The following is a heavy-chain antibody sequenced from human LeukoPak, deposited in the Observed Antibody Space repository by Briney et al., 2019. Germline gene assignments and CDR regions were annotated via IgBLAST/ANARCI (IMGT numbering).Heavy chain of an antibody. CDR3: TTYRLTGDFDY. D-gene: IGHD7-27*01. J-gene: IGHJ4*02. CDR1: GFTFSSYW. CDR2: IKQDGSEK. V-gene: IGHV3-7*03. Sequence: PGGSLRLSCAASGFTFSSYWMSWVRQAPGKGLEWVANIKQDGSEKYYVDSVKGRFTISRDNAKNSLYLQMNSLKTEDTAVYYCTTYRLTGDFDYWGQGTLVTVSS.